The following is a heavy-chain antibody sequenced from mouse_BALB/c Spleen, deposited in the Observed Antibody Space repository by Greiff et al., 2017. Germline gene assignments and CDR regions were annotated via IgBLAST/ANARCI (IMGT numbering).Heavy chain of an antibody. V-gene: IGHV5-6-4*01. CDR1: GFTFSSYT. Sequence: EVKLMESGGGLVKPGGSLKLSCAASGFTFSSYTMSWVRQTPEKRLEWVATISSGGSYTYYPDSVKGRFTISRDNAKNTLYLEMSSLRSEDTAMYYCARDLRGSGAYWGQGTLVTVSA. CDR3: ARDLRGSGAY. CDR2: ISSGGSYT. D-gene: IGHD3-1*01. J-gene: IGHJ3*01.